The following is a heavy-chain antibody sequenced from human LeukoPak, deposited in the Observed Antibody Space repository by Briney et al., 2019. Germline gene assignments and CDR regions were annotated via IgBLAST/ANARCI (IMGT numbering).Heavy chain of an antibody. CDR3: ARDQLVVRGVIVFDY. CDR1: GFTFSDYW. J-gene: IGHJ4*02. D-gene: IGHD3-10*01. V-gene: IGHV3-7*01. Sequence: PGGSLRLSCAASGFTFSDYWMSWVRRTPGKGLEWVANINVDGSEKDYVDSVKGRFTISRDNAKNSLYLQMNSLRAEDTAVYYCARDQLVVRGVIVFDYWGQGTLVTVSS. CDR2: INVDGSEK.